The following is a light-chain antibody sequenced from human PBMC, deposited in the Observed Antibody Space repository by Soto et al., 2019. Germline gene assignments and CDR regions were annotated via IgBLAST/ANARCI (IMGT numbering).Light chain of an antibody. CDR2: KAS. V-gene: IGKV1-5*03. Sequence: DIPMTQAPSTLAASLGERVIITCRASQSISSWLAWYQQKPGKAPKLLIYKASSLESGVPSRFSGSGSGTEFTLTISSLQPDDFATYYCQQYNSYPWTFGQGTKVDI. J-gene: IGKJ1*01. CDR3: QQYNSYPWT. CDR1: QSISSW.